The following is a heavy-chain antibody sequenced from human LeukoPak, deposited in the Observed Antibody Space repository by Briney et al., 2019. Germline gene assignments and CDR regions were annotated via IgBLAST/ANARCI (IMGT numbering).Heavy chain of an antibody. Sequence: PGGSLRLSCAASGFTFSSYSMNWVRQAPGKGLEWVSYISSSGSTIYYADSVKGRFTISRDNAKNSLYLQMNSLRAEDTAVYYCARETSGYYYGSGSLDYWGQGTLVTVSS. V-gene: IGHV3-48*04. D-gene: IGHD3-10*01. CDR3: ARETSGYYYGSGSLDY. J-gene: IGHJ4*02. CDR1: GFTFSSYS. CDR2: ISSSGSTI.